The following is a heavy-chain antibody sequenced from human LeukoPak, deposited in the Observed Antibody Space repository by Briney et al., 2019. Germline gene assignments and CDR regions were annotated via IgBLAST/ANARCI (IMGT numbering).Heavy chain of an antibody. V-gene: IGHV3-9*03. Sequence: GGSLGLSCAASGSTFDDYAMHWVRQAPGKGLEWVSGISWNSGSIGYADSVKGRFAISRDNAKNSLYLQMNSLRAEDMALYCCAKDSYSSSSANYDYWGQGTLVTVSS. J-gene: IGHJ4*02. CDR2: ISWNSGSI. D-gene: IGHD6-6*01. CDR1: GSTFDDYA. CDR3: AKDSYSSSSANYDY.